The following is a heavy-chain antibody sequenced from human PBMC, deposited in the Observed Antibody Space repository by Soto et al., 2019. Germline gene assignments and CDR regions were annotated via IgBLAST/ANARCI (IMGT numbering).Heavy chain of an antibody. V-gene: IGHV3-15*01. J-gene: IGHJ4*02. CDR1: AFTFNDAW. CDR3: TTDWAPYDNSGPYPLH. CDR2: IKSQTDGGTT. D-gene: IGHD3-22*01. Sequence: EVQLVESGGGLVKPGGSLRLSCAASAFTFNDAWMSWVRQTPGKGLEWVGRIKSQTDGGTTDYAAPVKGRFTISRDDSKNTLYRQLNSLKTEDTAVYYCTTDWAPYDNSGPYPLHWGQGTLVTVSS.